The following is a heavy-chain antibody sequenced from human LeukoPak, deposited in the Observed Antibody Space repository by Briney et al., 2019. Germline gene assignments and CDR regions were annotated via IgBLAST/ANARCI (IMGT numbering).Heavy chain of an antibody. CDR1: GYTFTGDY. Sequence: ASVKVSCKASGYTFTGDYMHWVRQAPGQGLEWMGWINPNSGASKYAQKFQGRVTMTRDTSISTAYMEVSSLRSDDTAVYYCARTAGGGNAGDWFDPWGQGTLVTVSS. J-gene: IGHJ5*02. CDR3: ARTAGGGNAGDWFDP. D-gene: IGHD4-23*01. CDR2: INPNSGAS. V-gene: IGHV1-2*02.